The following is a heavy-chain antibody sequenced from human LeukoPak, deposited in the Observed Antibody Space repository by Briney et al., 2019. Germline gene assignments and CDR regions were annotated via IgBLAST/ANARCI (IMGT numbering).Heavy chain of an antibody. CDR1: GFTFSSYA. CDR2: ITGSGGST. J-gene: IGHJ4*02. Sequence: GGSLRLPCAASGFTFSSYAMSWVRQAPGKGLEWVSTITGSGGSTYYADSVKGRFTISRDNSKNTLYVQMNSLRAEDTAVYYCAKGYYYGSGSYRYFDYWGQGTLVTVSS. D-gene: IGHD3-10*01. CDR3: AKGYYYGSGSYRYFDY. V-gene: IGHV3-23*01.